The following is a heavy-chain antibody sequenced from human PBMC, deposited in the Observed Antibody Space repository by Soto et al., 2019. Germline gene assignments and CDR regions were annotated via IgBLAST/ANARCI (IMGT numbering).Heavy chain of an antibody. CDR1: GGTFSSYT. CDR2: IIPILGIA. Sequence: GASVKVSCKASGGTFSSYTISWVRQAPGQGLEWMGRIIPILGIANYAQKFQGRVTITADKSTSTAYMELSSLRSEDTAVYYCARDPSYDILTGPSPYYWGQGTLVTVSS. D-gene: IGHD3-9*01. V-gene: IGHV1-69*04. J-gene: IGHJ4*02. CDR3: ARDPSYDILTGPSPYY.